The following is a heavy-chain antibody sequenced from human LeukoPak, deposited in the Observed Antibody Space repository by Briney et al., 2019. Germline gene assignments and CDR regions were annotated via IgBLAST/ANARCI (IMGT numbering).Heavy chain of an antibody. CDR1: GGSISSSSYY. D-gene: IGHD6-6*01. V-gene: IGHV4-39*01. CDR2: IYYSGST. CDR3: ARQRYSSSHFDY. Sequence: SETLSLTCTVSGGSISSSSYYWGWIRQPPGKGPEWIGSIYYSGSTYYNPSLKSRVTISVDTSKNQFSLKLSSVTAADTAVYYCARQRYSSSHFDYWGQGTLVTVSS. J-gene: IGHJ4*02.